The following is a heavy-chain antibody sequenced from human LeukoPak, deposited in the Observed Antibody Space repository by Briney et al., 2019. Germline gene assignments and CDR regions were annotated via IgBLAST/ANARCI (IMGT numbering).Heavy chain of an antibody. CDR3: ARDPSNYIDY. J-gene: IGHJ4*02. CDR2: LNPDSGAT. D-gene: IGHD1-1*01. V-gene: IGHV1-2*02. CDR1: GYTFTGYY. Sequence: VSVKVSCKASGYTFTGYYMHWVRQAPGQGLEWMGWLNPDSGATNYAQKFQGRVTMTRDTSISTAYMDLSRLRSDDTAIYYCARDPSNYIDYWGQGSLVTVSS.